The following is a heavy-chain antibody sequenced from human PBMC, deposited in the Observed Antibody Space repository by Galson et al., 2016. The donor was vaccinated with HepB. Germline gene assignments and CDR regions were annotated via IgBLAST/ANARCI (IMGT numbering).Heavy chain of an antibody. D-gene: IGHD3-10*01. V-gene: IGHV3-23*01. CDR1: YA. Sequence: YAMNWVRQAPGKGPEWVSSIKGGGASPKYADSVTGRFTISRDNTHNTLHLQMNSLRAEDTAVYYCVKDFYGSGSYFSVGHDHWGQGTLVTVSS. CDR2: IKGGGASP. J-gene: IGHJ4*02. CDR3: VKDFYGSGSYFSVGHDH.